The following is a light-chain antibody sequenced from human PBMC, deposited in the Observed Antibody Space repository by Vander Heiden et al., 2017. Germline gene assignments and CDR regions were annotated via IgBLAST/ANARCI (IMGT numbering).Light chain of an antibody. CDR1: QSVTSN. CDR2: GAS. Sequence: DIVMTQSPAPLSVSPGERATLSCRASQSVTSNLAWYQQKPGQAPRLLIYGASTRATGIPARFSGSGSGTEFTLTISSLQSEDVAVYYCQQYNNWPLYTFGQGTKLEIK. V-gene: IGKV3-15*01. CDR3: QQYNNWPLYT. J-gene: IGKJ2*01.